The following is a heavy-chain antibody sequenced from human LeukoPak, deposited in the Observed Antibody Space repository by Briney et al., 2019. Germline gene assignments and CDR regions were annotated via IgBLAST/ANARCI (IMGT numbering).Heavy chain of an antibody. CDR3: ARGMEP. D-gene: IGHD1-1*01. J-gene: IGHJ5*02. CDR1: GLTFSSYW. V-gene: IGHV3-7*03. CDR2: IKQDGSEK. Sequence: GGSLRLSCAASGLTFSSYWMSWVRQAPGKGLEWVANIKQDGSEKYYVDSVKGRFTISRDNAKNSLYLQMNSLRAEDTAVYYCARGMEPWGQGTLVTVSS.